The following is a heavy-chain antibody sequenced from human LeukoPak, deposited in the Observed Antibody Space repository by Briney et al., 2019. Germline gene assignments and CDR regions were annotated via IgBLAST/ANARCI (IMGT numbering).Heavy chain of an antibody. V-gene: IGHV3-48*03. J-gene: IGHJ4*02. D-gene: IGHD2-21*02. CDR3: ARGHSDALFY. CDR2: IHRGASAI. CDR1: GFTFSSYE. Sequence: GGSLRLSCTASGFTFSSYEMNWVRQAPGKGLEWISYIHRGASAIYYADSVKGRFAISRDDAKNSLYLQMDSLRVEDTAIYCCARGHSDALFYWGQGTRVTVSS.